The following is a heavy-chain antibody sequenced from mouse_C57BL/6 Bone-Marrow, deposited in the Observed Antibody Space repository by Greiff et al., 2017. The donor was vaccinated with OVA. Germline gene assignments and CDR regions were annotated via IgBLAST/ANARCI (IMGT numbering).Heavy chain of an antibody. D-gene: IGHD2-5*01. CDR2: IWWDDDK. CDR3: ARSPYYSNYWFAY. J-gene: IGHJ3*01. V-gene: IGHV8-8*01. CDR1: GFSLSTFGMG. Sequence: QVTLKESGPGILQPSQTLSLTCSFSGFSLSTFGMGVGWIRQPSGKGLEWLAHIWWDDDKYYNPALKSRLTISKDTSNNQVFLKIANVDTADTATYYCARSPYYSNYWFAYWGQGTLVTVSA.